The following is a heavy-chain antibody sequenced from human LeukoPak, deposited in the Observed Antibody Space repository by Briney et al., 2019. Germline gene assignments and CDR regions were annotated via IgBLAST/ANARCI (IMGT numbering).Heavy chain of an antibody. D-gene: IGHD3-22*01. V-gene: IGHV7-4-1*02. Sequence: ASVKVSCKASGYTFTSYAMNWVRQAPGQGLEWMGWINTNTGNPTYAQGFTGRFVFSLDTPVSTAYLQISSLKAEDTAVYYCARESEYYYDSSFPNENDDYWGQGTLVTVSS. CDR3: ARESEYYYDSSFPNENDDY. J-gene: IGHJ4*02. CDR1: GYTFTSYA. CDR2: INTNTGNP.